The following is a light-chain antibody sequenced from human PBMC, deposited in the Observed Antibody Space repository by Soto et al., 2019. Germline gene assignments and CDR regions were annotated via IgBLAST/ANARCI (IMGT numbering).Light chain of an antibody. CDR3: ATWDDSLNGLDV. Sequence: QSVLTQPPSASGTPGQSVTISCSGSTSNIGSKTVSWYQQVPGAAPKLLIYSTNQWPSGVPDRFSGSESGTSASLTISGLQSEDEADYYCATWDDSLNGLDVFGPGTKLTVL. CDR1: TSNIGSKT. CDR2: STN. V-gene: IGLV1-44*01. J-gene: IGLJ1*01.